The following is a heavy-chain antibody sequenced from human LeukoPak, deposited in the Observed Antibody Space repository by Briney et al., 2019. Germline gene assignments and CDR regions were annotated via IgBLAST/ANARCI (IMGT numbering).Heavy chain of an antibody. Sequence: GRSLRLSCAASGFTFDDYAMHWVRQAPGKGLEWVSGISWNSGSIGYADSVKGRFTISRDNAKNSLYLQMNSLRAEDMALYYCAKDIGAVAGPFDYWGQGTLVTASS. CDR1: GFTFDDYA. J-gene: IGHJ4*02. CDR3: AKDIGAVAGPFDY. D-gene: IGHD6-19*01. V-gene: IGHV3-9*03. CDR2: ISWNSGSI.